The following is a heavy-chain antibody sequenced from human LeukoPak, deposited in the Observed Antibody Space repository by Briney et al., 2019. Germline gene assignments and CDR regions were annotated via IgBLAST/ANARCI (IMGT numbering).Heavy chain of an antibody. CDR2: IYYSGST. J-gene: IGHJ5*02. V-gene: IGHV4-59*12. CDR3: ARGRDYYGDYDSNWFDP. CDR1: GGSIRSYY. D-gene: IGHD4-17*01. Sequence: SETLSLTCTVSGGSIRSYYWSWIRQPPGKGLEWIGYIYYSGSTNYNPSLKSRVTISVDPSKNHFSLKLSSVTAADTAVYYCARGRDYYGDYDSNWFDPWGQGTLVTVSS.